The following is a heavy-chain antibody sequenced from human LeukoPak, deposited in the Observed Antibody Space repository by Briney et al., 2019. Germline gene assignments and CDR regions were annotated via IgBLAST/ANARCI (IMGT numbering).Heavy chain of an antibody. CDR3: ARGRGRRIAAAGTYNWFDP. CDR1: GGSISSSSYY. J-gene: IGHJ5*02. D-gene: IGHD6-13*01. CDR2: INHSGST. Sequence: SETLSLTCTVSGGSISSSSYYWGWIRQPPGKGLEWIGEINHSGSTNYNPSLKSRVTISVDTSKNQFSLKLSSVTAADTAVYYCARGRGRRIAAAGTYNWFDPWGQGTLVTVSS. V-gene: IGHV4-39*07.